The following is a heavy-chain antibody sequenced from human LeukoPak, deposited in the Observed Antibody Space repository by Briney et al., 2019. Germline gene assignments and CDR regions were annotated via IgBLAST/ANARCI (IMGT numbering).Heavy chain of an antibody. CDR3: ARDIHTAMVRYFDY. D-gene: IGHD5-18*01. Sequence: GGSLRLSCAASGFTFSSYATHWVRQAPGKGLEWVAVISYDGSNKYYADSVKGRFTISRDNSKSTLYLQMNSLRAEDTAVYYCARDIHTAMVRYFDYWGQGTLVTVSS. V-gene: IGHV3-30*04. CDR2: ISYDGSNK. CDR1: GFTFSSYA. J-gene: IGHJ4*02.